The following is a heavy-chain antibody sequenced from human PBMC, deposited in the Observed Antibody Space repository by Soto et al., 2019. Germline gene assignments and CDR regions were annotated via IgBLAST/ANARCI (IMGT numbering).Heavy chain of an antibody. CDR3: ARIAVAGTYFDY. J-gene: IGHJ4*02. Sequence: SDTLSLTCAVSCCSISSSNWWSWVRQTPGKGLEWIGEIYHSGSTNYNPSLKSRVTISVDKSKNQFSLKLSSVTAADTAVYYCARIAVAGTYFDYWGQGTLVTVS. CDR2: IYHSGST. D-gene: IGHD6-19*01. V-gene: IGHV4-4*02. CDR1: CCSISSSNW.